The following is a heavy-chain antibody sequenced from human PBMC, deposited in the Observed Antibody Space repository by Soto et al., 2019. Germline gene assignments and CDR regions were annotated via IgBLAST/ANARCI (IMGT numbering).Heavy chain of an antibody. CDR1: GFTFSSYA. V-gene: IGHV3-30-3*01. J-gene: IGHJ4*02. CDR2: ISYDGSNK. CDR3: ARSPKWELLYFDY. Sequence: QVQLVESGGGVVQPGRSLRLSCAASGFTFSSYAMHWVRQAPGKGLEWVAVISYDGSNKYYADSVKGRFTISRDNSKNTLYLEMNSLRAEDTAVYYCARSPKWELLYFDYWGPGTLVTVSS. D-gene: IGHD1-26*01.